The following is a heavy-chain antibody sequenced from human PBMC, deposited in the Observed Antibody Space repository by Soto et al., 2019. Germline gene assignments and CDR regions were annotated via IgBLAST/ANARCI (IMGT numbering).Heavy chain of an antibody. CDR1: GFTFINYY. Sequence: XGSLRLSCAASGFTFINYYLVWVRQAPGKGLEWVSSISGSGGSSYHADSVRGRITISRDNSKNTLFLQMNNLRAEDTAIYYCAGRGEVEVTGFVDWGQGTMVTVSS. D-gene: IGHD3-22*01. J-gene: IGHJ4*02. CDR2: ISGSGGSS. V-gene: IGHV3-23*01. CDR3: AGRGEVEVTGFVD.